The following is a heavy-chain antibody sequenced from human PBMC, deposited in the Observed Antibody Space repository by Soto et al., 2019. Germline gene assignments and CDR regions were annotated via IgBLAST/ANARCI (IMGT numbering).Heavy chain of an antibody. Sequence: GGSLRLSCAASGFTFSSYSMNWIRQAPGKGLEWVSSISSSSSYIYYADSGKGLFTITRNNAKNSQYLQMNSLRAEDTAVYYCARDGGGPRVWGQGTTVTVSS. CDR2: ISSSSSYI. V-gene: IGHV3-21*01. CDR1: GFTFSSYS. CDR3: ARDGGGPRV. J-gene: IGHJ6*02. D-gene: IGHD2-15*01.